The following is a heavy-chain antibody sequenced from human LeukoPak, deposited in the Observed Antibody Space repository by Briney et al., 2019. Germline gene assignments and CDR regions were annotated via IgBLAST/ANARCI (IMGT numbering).Heavy chain of an antibody. CDR2: ISSSSSYI. CDR3: ARGYSSGWEYFQH. CDR1: GFTFSSYS. D-gene: IGHD6-19*01. V-gene: IGHV3-21*01. Sequence: GGSLRLSCAASGFTFSSYSMNWVRQAPGKGLEWVSSISSSSSYIYYADSVKGRFTISRDNAKNPLYLQMNSLRAEDTAVYYCARGYSSGWEYFQHWGQGTLVTVSS. J-gene: IGHJ1*01.